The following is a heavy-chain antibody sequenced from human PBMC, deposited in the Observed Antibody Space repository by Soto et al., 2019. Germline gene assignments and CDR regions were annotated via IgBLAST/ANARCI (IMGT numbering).Heavy chain of an antibody. CDR2: ISAYNGNT. CDR3: ARDRGAVASTRLFDI. Sequence: ASVTVSCQASGYTFTRYGISWVRQAPGQGLEWMGWISAYNGNTNYAQKLQGRVTMTTDTSTSTAYMELRSLRSDDTAVYYCARDRGAVASTRLFDIWGQGTMVTVSS. CDR1: GYTFTRYG. J-gene: IGHJ3*02. D-gene: IGHD6-19*01. V-gene: IGHV1-18*01.